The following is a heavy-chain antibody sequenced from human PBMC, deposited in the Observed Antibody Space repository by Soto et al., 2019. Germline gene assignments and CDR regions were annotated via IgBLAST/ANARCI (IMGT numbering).Heavy chain of an antibody. CDR2: SNPNSGGT. Sequence: QVQLVQSGAEVKKPGASVQVSCKASGYTFTGYYVHWVRQAPGQGLEWMGWSNPNSGGTIYPQKFQGRVTMTRDTSISTAYMELSSLTFDDTAVYYCATTGNFGSGTSFRVDYWGQGTLVTVSS. CDR1: GYTFTGYY. J-gene: IGHJ4*02. CDR3: ATTGNFGSGTSFRVDY. D-gene: IGHD3-10*01. V-gene: IGHV1-2*02.